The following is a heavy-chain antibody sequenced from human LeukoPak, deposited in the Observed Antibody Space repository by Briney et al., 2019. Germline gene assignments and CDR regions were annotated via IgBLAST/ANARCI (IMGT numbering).Heavy chain of an antibody. J-gene: IGHJ4*02. D-gene: IGHD1-1*01. CDR1: GFTFSDYD. CDR2: ITSNGKSV. Sequence: PGGSLRLSCAASGFTFSDYDMGWIRQAPGKGLEWVSYITSNGKSVYYADSVKGRFTISRDNSKNTLYLQMNSLRAEDTAVYYCARAAVEGRNWNYFDDWGQGTLVTVSS. V-gene: IGHV3-11*04. CDR3: ARAAVEGRNWNYFDD.